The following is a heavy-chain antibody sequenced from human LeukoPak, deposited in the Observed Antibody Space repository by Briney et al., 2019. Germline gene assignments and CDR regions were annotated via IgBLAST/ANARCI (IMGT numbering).Heavy chain of an antibody. D-gene: IGHD4-17*01. CDR1: GGSISSYY. J-gene: IGHJ2*01. CDR3: ARDFTSRSLRSSVSGWYFDL. Sequence: SETLSLTCTVSGGSISSYYWSWIRQPPGKGLEWIGYIYYSGSTNYNPSLKSRVTISVDTSKNQFSLKLSSVTAADTAVYYCARDFTSRSLRSSVSGWYFDLWGRGTLVTVSS. V-gene: IGHV4-59*01. CDR2: IYYSGST.